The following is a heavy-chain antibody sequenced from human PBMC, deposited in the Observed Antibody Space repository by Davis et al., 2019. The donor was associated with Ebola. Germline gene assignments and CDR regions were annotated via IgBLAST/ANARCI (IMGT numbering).Heavy chain of an antibody. CDR1: GFTFSSYW. CDR2: INSDGSST. D-gene: IGHD4-17*01. J-gene: IGHJ4*02. Sequence: GESLKISCVASGFTFSSYWMHWVRQAPGKGLVWVSRINSDGSSTSYADSVKGRFTISRDNAKNSLYLQMNSLRDEDTAVYYCARVRSYYGDSDYWGQGTLVTVSS. V-gene: IGHV3-74*01. CDR3: ARVRSYYGDSDY.